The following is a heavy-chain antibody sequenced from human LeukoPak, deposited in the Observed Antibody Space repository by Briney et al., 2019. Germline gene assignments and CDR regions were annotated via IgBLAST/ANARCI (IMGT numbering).Heavy chain of an antibody. CDR1: GGSISSSSYY. V-gene: IGHV4-39*07. CDR3: ARDSTEQFDY. J-gene: IGHJ4*02. D-gene: IGHD1/OR15-1a*01. CDR2: IYYSGST. Sequence: PSETLSLTCTVSGGSISSSSYYWGWLRQPPGKGLEWIGSIYYSGSTYYDPSLKSRVTISVDTSKNQFSLKLSSVTAADTAVYYCARDSTEQFDYWGQGTLVTVSS.